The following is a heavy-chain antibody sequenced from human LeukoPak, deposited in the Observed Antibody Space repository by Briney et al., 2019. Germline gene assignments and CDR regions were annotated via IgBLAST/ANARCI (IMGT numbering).Heavy chain of an antibody. CDR3: IKGADPLTWRMMTVAGTRFDY. Sequence: PGGSLRLSCTASGFTFDDYAMHWVRQAPGKGLDWVSLISGDGGITYYAGSVKGRFTISRDNSKNSLYLQMNSLRTEGTALYYCIKGADPLTWRMMTVAGTRFDYWGQGTLVTVSS. CDR1: GFTFDDYA. CDR2: ISGDGGIT. D-gene: IGHD6-19*01. V-gene: IGHV3-43*02. J-gene: IGHJ4*02.